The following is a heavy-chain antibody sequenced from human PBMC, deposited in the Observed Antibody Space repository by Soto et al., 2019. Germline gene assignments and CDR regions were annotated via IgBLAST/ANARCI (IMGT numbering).Heavy chain of an antibody. Sequence: QVQLVESGGGVVQPGTSLRVSCVGSGFTFRSYVIHWVRQAPGKGLEWVALTSYDEGDKYYGDSVRGRFTISRDNSRNTVDLQMDSLRLEDTALYYCARWGTTGGLDVWGQGTLVSVSS. CDR1: GFTFRSYV. D-gene: IGHD3-16*01. CDR3: ARWGTTGGLDV. V-gene: IGHV3-30*19. J-gene: IGHJ1*01. CDR2: TSYDEGDK.